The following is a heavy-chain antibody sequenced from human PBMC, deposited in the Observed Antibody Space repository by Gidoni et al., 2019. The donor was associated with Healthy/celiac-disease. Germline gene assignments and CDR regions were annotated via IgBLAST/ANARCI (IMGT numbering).Heavy chain of an antibody. Sequence: QVQLQQWGAGLLKPSETLSLTCAADGGSFSGYYWSWTRQPQEKGLEWIGEINHSGSTNYNPYLKSRVTISVDTSKNQFSLKLSSVTAAATAVYYCARGHRLWLNDYWGQGTLVTVSS. CDR3: ARGHRLWLNDY. CDR1: GGSFSGYY. J-gene: IGHJ4*02. D-gene: IGHD5-18*01. V-gene: IGHV4-34*01. CDR2: INHSGST.